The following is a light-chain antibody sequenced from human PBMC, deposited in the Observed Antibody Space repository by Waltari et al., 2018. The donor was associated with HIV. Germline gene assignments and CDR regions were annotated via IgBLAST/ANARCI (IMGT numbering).Light chain of an antibody. V-gene: IGLV2-8*01. J-gene: IGLJ2*01. Sequence: QSALTQPPSASGSPGPSVAISCTGTSSDVGGYNSVSWYQQHPGKAPKLMIYEVTKRPSGVPDRFSGSKSGNTASLTVSGLQAEDEADYYCSSYAGSNNVLFGGGTKLTVL. CDR2: EVT. CDR1: SSDVGGYNS. CDR3: SSYAGSNNVL.